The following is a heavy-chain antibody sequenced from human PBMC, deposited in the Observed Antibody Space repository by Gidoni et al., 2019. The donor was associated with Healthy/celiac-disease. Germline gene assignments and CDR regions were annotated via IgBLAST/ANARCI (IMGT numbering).Heavy chain of an antibody. CDR1: GGSISSGGYY. CDR2: IYSSGST. V-gene: IGHV4-31*03. D-gene: IGHD4-17*01. J-gene: IGHJ3*02. CDR3: ARDDGYGVLRAAFDI. Sequence: QVQLQESGPGLVKPSQTLSLTCTVAGGSISSGGYYWSWIRQHPGKGLEWIGYIYSSGSTSYNPSLKSRVTISVDTSKNQFSLKLSSVPAADTAVYYCARDDGYGVLRAAFDIWGQGTMVTVSS.